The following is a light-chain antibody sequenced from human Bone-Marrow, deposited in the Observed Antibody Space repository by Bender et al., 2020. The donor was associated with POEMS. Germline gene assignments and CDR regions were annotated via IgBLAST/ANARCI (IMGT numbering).Light chain of an antibody. Sequence: QSALTQPRSLSGSPGQSVTISCTGTSSDVGRYNLVSWYQQHPGKAPKLMIYDVSDRPSGVSNRFSGSKSGNTASLTISGLQAEDEADYYCSSYRSGNTLVFGGGTRLTVL. V-gene: IGLV2-14*02. CDR2: DVS. J-gene: IGLJ2*01. CDR3: SSYRSGNTLV. CDR1: SSDVGRYNL.